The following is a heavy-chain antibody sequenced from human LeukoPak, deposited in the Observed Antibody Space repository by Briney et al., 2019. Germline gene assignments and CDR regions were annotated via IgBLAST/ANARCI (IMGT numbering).Heavy chain of an antibody. D-gene: IGHD6-19*01. CDR2: ISYDGSNK. CDR1: GFTFSSYA. V-gene: IGHV3-30-3*01. J-gene: IGHJ4*02. CDR3: ARGMAGTGPDSLAY. Sequence: PGGSLRLSCAASGFTFSSYAMHWVRQAPGKGLEWVAVISYDGSNKYYADSVKGRFTISRDNSKNTLYLQMNSLRVEDTAVYYCARGMAGTGPDSLAYWGQGTLVTVSS.